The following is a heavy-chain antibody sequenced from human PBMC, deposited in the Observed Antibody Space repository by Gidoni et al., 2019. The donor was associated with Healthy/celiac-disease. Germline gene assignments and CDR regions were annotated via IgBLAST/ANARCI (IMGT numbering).Heavy chain of an antibody. CDR1: GGSISSSSYY. D-gene: IGHD6-13*01. Sequence: QLQLQESGPGLVKPSETLSLTCTVSGGSISSSSYYWGWIRQPPWKGLEWIGSIHYSGSTYYNPSLKSRVTISVDTSKNQFSLKLSSVTAADTAVYYCARQWIAAAGPDYFDYWGQGTLVTVSS. CDR3: ARQWIAAAGPDYFDY. V-gene: IGHV4-39*01. J-gene: IGHJ4*02. CDR2: IHYSGST.